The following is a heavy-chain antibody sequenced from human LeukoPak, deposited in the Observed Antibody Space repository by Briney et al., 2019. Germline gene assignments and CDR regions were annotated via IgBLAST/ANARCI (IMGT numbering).Heavy chain of an antibody. V-gene: IGHV4-59*12. CDR1: GGSFNTYY. J-gene: IGHJ4*02. CDR3: ASSSSWYVFDRY. CDR2: IYYSGST. D-gene: IGHD6-13*01. Sequence: PSETLSLTCTVSGGSFNTYYWSWIRQPPGKGLEWLGYIYYSGSTNYNPSLKSRVTISVDTSKNQFSLKLSSVTAADTAVYYCASSSSWYVFDRYWGQGTLVTVSS.